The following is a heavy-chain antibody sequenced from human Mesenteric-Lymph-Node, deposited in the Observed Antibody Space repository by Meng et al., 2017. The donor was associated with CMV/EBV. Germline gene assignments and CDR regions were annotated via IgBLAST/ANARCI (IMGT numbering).Heavy chain of an antibody. Sequence: ASVKVSCKASGYTFTGYYMHWVRQAPGQGLEWMGWINPNSGGTNYAQKFQGRVTMTRDTSISTAYMELSSLRSEDTAVYYCARSFLEWLLSGNYYYGMDVWGQGTTVTVSS. CDR3: ARSFLEWLLSGNYYYGMDV. CDR1: GYTFTGYY. D-gene: IGHD3-3*01. J-gene: IGHJ6*02. V-gene: IGHV1-2*02. CDR2: INPNSGGT.